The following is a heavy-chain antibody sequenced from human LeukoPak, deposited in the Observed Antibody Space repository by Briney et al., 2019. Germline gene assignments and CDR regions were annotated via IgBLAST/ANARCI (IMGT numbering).Heavy chain of an antibody. CDR3: ANGGSYPDAFDI. J-gene: IGHJ3*02. CDR1: GFTFSSYA. V-gene: IGHV3-23*01. Sequence: GGSLRLSCAASGFTFSSYAMSWVRQAPGKGLEWVSAISGSGGSTYYADSVKGRFTISRDNSKNTLYLRMNSLRAEDTAVYYCANGGSYPDAFDIWGQGTMVTVSS. CDR2: ISGSGGST. D-gene: IGHD1-26*01.